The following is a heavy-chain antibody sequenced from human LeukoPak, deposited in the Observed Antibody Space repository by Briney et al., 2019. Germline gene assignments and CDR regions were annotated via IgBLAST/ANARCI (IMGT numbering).Heavy chain of an antibody. CDR2: ISSSGSTI. J-gene: IGHJ6*02. CDR1: GFSFSDYY. CDR3: ARDRIPPYYYYYYGMDV. Sequence: GGSLRLSCAASGFSFSDYYMSWILQAPGKGLEWVSYISSSGSTIYYADSVKGRFTISRDNAKNSLYLQMSSLRAEDTAVYYCARDRIPPYYYYYYGMDVWGQGTTVTVSS. V-gene: IGHV3-11*01.